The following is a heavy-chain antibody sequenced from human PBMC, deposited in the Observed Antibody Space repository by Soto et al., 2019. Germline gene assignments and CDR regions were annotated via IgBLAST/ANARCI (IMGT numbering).Heavy chain of an antibody. D-gene: IGHD2-2*01. J-gene: IGHJ4*02. CDR3: AKDRLVLVPAARFGLDY. V-gene: IGHV3-30*18. Sequence: ESGGGVVQPGRSLRLSCAASGFTFSSYGMHWVRQAPGKGLEWVAVISYDGSNKYYADSVKGRFTISRDNSKNTLYLQMNSLRAEDTAVYYCAKDRLVLVPAARFGLDYWGQGTLVTVSS. CDR2: ISYDGSNK. CDR1: GFTFSSYG.